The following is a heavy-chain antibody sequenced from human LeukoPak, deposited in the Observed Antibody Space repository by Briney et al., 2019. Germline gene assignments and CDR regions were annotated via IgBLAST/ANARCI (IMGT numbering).Heavy chain of an antibody. Sequence: GGSLRLSCAASGFTFSSYWMHWVRQAPGKGLVWVSRINSDGSSTSYADSVKGRFTISRDNAKNTLFLEMNSLRAEDTAVYYCARTAYCAGDCHCNFDYWGQGTVVTVSP. V-gene: IGHV3-74*01. CDR1: GFTFSSYW. D-gene: IGHD2-21*02. CDR3: ARTAYCAGDCHCNFDY. J-gene: IGHJ4*02. CDR2: INSDGSST.